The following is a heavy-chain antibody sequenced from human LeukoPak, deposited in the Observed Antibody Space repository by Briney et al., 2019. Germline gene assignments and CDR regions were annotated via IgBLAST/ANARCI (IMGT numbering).Heavy chain of an antibody. CDR1: GGSITTTNW. V-gene: IGHV4-4*02. CDR2: VSLEGVR. J-gene: IGHJ4*02. CDR3: SRENGVFSPFGY. Sequence: SETLSLTCGASGGSITTTNWWSWVRQFPGQGLQWIGEVSLEGVRNYNPSLTSRVTMLLDRAKNLLSLNLNSVTAADTAVYHCSRENGVFSPFGYWGQGILVTV. D-gene: IGHD2-8*01.